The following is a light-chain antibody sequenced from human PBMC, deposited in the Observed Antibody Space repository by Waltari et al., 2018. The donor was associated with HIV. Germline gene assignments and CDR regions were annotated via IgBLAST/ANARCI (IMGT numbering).Light chain of an antibody. V-gene: IGLV2-8*01. CDR1: SSDVGDYDF. CDR3: SSYAGSNNVV. J-gene: IGLJ2*01. Sequence: QSALTQPPSASGSPGQSVTISCSVTSSDVGDYDFVSWYQQHPGKVPKLILYEVNKRPSGVPDRFSGSKSGHTASLTVSGLQADDEADYYCSSYAGSNNVVFGGGTKLTVL. CDR2: EVN.